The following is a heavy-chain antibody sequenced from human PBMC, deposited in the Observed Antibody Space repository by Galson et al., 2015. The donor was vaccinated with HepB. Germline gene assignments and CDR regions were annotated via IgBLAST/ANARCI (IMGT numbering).Heavy chain of an antibody. Sequence: SVKVSCKASGYTFTSYAMHWVRQAPGQRLEWMGWINAGNGNTKYSQKFQGRVTITRDTSASTAYMELSSLRSEDTAVYYCARESQEWFGELSGTLYFDYWGQGTLVTVSS. CDR2: INAGNGNT. CDR1: GYTFTSYA. V-gene: IGHV1-3*01. D-gene: IGHD3-10*01. J-gene: IGHJ4*02. CDR3: ARESQEWFGELSGTLYFDY.